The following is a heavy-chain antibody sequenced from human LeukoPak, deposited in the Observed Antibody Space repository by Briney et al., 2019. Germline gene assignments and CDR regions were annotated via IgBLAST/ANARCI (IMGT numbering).Heavy chain of an antibody. J-gene: IGHJ5*02. D-gene: IGHD4-11*01. V-gene: IGHV1-69*04. CDR3: AREVVTTNRNWFDP. CDR2: IIPIFGIA. CDR1: GGTFSSYA. Sequence: SVKVFCKASGGTFSSYAISWVRQAPGQGLEWMGRIIPIFGIANYAQKFQGRVTITADKSTSTAYMELSSLRSEDTAVYYCAREVVTTNRNWFDPWGQGTLVTVSS.